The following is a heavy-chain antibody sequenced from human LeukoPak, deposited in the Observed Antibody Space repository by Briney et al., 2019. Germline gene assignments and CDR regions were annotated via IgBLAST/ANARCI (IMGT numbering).Heavy chain of an antibody. J-gene: IGHJ5*02. CDR3: ARKKFAVGRVDWFDP. D-gene: IGHD6-13*01. V-gene: IGHV4-39*01. CDR2: IHYSGST. Sequence: SETLSLTCTVYGGSISIGSYYWGWIRQSPGKGLEWIGSIHYSGSTHYNPSLKSRVTISVDASMNQFSLKVNSVTAADTAVYYCARKKFAVGRVDWFDPWGQGILVTVSS. CDR1: GGSISIGSYY.